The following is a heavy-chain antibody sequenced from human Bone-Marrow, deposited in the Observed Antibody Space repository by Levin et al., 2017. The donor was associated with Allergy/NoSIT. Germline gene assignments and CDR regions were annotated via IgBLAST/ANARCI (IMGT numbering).Heavy chain of an antibody. CDR1: GFSLDTSGVG. CDR2: IYWNDDK. CDR3: THMARGSDNVWGSYRQTGTDYFDY. V-gene: IGHV2-5*01. Sequence: SGPTLVKPTQTLTLTCTFSGFSLDTSGVGVGWIRQPPGKALEWLAHIYWNDDKRYSPSLESRLTITKDTSKNQVVLTMTNMDPVDTATYYCTHMARGSDNVWGSYRQTGTDYFDYWGQGTLVTVSS. D-gene: IGHD3-16*02. J-gene: IGHJ4*02.